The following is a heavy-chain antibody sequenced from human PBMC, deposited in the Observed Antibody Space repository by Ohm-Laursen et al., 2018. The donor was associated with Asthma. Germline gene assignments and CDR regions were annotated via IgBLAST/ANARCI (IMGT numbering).Heavy chain of an antibody. CDR1: GGTFSSYA. CDR3: ASSKGYGDYQSLDY. V-gene: IGHV1-3*01. Sequence: GSSVKVSCKTSGGTFSSYAISWVRQAPGQGLEWMGWFNSGTGDITYSHKFQGRVTITADTSASTTFMELPSLTSEDTAVYYCASSKGYGDYQSLDYWGQGTLVTVSS. CDR2: FNSGTGDI. J-gene: IGHJ4*02. D-gene: IGHD4-17*01.